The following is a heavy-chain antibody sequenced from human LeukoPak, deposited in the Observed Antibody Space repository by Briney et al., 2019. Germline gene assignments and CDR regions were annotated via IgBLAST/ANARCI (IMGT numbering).Heavy chain of an antibody. J-gene: IGHJ1*01. CDR1: GFTFSNYN. D-gene: IGHD3-10*01. V-gene: IGHV3-21*04. CDR2: ITSSSSYI. CDR3: VRGITMFQH. Sequence: GGSLRLSCAASGFTFSNYNMNWVRQAPGKGLEWVSSITSSSSYIYYADSVKGRFTISRDNVKNSLYLQMNSLRAEDTAFYYCVRGITMFQHWGQGTLVTVSS.